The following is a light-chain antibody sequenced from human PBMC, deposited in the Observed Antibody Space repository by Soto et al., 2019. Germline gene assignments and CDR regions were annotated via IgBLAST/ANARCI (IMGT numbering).Light chain of an antibody. Sequence: ELVLTQSPDTLSLSPGERATLSCRASQSISGAYVGWYQQKPGQAPRLVIYAASTRATGIPDWFSGSGSGTDFHLTISRLEPEDFAVYFCQHYTNSPWTFGHGTKVEIK. CDR2: AAS. J-gene: IGKJ1*01. V-gene: IGKV3-20*01. CDR1: QSISGAY. CDR3: QHYTNSPWT.